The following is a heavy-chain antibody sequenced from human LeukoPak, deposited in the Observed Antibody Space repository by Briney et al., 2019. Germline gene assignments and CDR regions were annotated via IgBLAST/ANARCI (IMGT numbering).Heavy chain of an antibody. D-gene: IGHD6-19*01. CDR1: GYTFTSYA. Sequence: ASVKVSCKASGYTFTSYAMHWVRQAPGQRREGMGWINAGNGNTKYSQKFQGRVTITRDTSASTAYMELSSLRSEDTAVYYCARDRYEYSGWYDPFDYWGQGTLVTVSS. CDR2: INAGNGNT. V-gene: IGHV1-3*01. CDR3: ARDRYEYSGWYDPFDY. J-gene: IGHJ4*02.